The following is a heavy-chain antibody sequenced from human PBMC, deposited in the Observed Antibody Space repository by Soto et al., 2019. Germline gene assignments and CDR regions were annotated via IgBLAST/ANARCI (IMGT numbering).Heavy chain of an antibody. CDR2: IYYSGST. CDR1: GGSISSSSYY. V-gene: IGHV4-39*01. Sequence: SETLSLTCTVSGGSISSSSYYWGWIRQPPGKGLEWIGSIYYSGSTYYNPSLKSRVTISVDTSKNQFSLKLSSVTAADTAVYYCARQSGAVAGYYYYGMDVWGQGTTVTVYS. D-gene: IGHD6-19*01. J-gene: IGHJ6*02. CDR3: ARQSGAVAGYYYYGMDV.